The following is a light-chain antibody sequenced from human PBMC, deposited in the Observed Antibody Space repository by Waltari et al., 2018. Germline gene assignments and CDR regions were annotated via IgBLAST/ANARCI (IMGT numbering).Light chain of an antibody. CDR1: SSDFGGYNS. V-gene: IGLV2-14*01. Sequence: QPALTQPASVYGSPGQSVTISCTGTSSDFGGYNSVSWYQQHPGKAPKLMIYEVRNRPAGVSNRFSGSKSGNTASLTISGLQAEDEADYYCSSYTSSSTLVVFGGGTKLTVL. CDR2: EVR. CDR3: SSYTSSSTLVV. J-gene: IGLJ2*01.